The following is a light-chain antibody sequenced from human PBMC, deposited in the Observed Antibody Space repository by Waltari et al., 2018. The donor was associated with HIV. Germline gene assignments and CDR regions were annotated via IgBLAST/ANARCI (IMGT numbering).Light chain of an antibody. Sequence: QSVLTQPPSVSGAPGQRITVSCTGTSSNIGAGFDVHWYQQLPGTAPRLLMYGDRTRPSGVPGRFSGSKSGTSASLAITGLQAEDEADYYCQSYDSSVSGWVFGGGTKLSVL. J-gene: IGLJ3*02. CDR3: QSYDSSVSGWV. CDR2: GDR. V-gene: IGLV1-40*01. CDR1: SSNIGAGFD.